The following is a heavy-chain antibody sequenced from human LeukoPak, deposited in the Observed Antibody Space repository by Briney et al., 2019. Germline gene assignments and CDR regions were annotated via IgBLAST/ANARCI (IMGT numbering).Heavy chain of an antibody. CDR3: ARGTKTGYTGYDWNY. CDR2: IYCSGST. D-gene: IGHD5-12*01. J-gene: IGHJ4*02. V-gene: IGHV4-59*01. Sequence: SETLSLTCTVSGGSISSYYWSWIRQPPGKGLEWIGYIYCSGSTSYNPSLKSRVTISVDTSSNQFSLILTSVTAADTAVYYCARGTKTGYTGYDWNYWGQGSLVTVSS. CDR1: GGSISSYY.